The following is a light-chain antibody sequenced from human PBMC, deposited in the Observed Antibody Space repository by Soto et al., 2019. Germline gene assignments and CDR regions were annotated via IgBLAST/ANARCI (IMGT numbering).Light chain of an antibody. CDR1: SSNVGSNT. CDR3: ATWDDSLKGPV. Sequence: QAVVTQPPSASGTPGQRVTISCSGGSSNVGSNTVNWYQQVPGRAPKLLIYSDIRRPSGVPDRFSGSKSGTAASLAISGLQSEDEADYYCATWDDSLKGPVFGGGTKLTVL. CDR2: SDI. J-gene: IGLJ3*02. V-gene: IGLV1-44*01.